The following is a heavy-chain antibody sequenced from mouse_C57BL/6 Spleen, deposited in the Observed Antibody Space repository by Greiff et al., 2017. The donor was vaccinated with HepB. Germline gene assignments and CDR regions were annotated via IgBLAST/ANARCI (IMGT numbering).Heavy chain of an antibody. Sequence: QVQLQQSGAELVRPGASVTLSCKASGYTFTDYEMHWVKQTPVHGLEWIGAIDPETGGTAYNQKFKGKAILTADKSSSTAYMELRSLTSEDSAVYYCTRYYGSLYYFDYWGQGTTLTVSS. CDR1: GYTFTDYE. CDR3: TRYYGSLYYFDY. D-gene: IGHD1-1*01. CDR2: IDPETGGT. J-gene: IGHJ2*01. V-gene: IGHV1-15*01.